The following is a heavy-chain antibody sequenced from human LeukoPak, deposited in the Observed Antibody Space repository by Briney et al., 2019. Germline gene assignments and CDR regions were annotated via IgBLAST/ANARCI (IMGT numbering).Heavy chain of an antibody. V-gene: IGHV4-34*01. J-gene: IGHJ4*02. Sequence: SETLSLTCAVYGGSFSGYYWSWIRQPPGKGLEWIGEINHSGSTNYNPSLKSRVTISVDTSKNQFSLKLSSVTAADTAVYYCARGPYDYVWGSYRHPGDYWGQGTLVTVSS. CDR1: GGSFSGYY. CDR2: INHSGST. D-gene: IGHD3-16*02. CDR3: ARGPYDYVWGSYRHPGDY.